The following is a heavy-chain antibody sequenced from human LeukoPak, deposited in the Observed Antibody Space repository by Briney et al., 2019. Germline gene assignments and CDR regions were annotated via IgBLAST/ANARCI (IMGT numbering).Heavy chain of an antibody. CDR1: GFIFDDYA. Sequence: GRSLRLSCAASGFIFDDYAMHWVRQAPGKGLEWVSSISWSSGSIAYADSVKGRFTISRDNAKNSLYLQMNSLRAEDTALYYCAKDISAAGPYYGMDVWGQGTTVTVSS. CDR3: AKDISAAGPYYGMDV. D-gene: IGHD6-13*01. CDR2: ISWSSGSI. V-gene: IGHV3-9*01. J-gene: IGHJ6*02.